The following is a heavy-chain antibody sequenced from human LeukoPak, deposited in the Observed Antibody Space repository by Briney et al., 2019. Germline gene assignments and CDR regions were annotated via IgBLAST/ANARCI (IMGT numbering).Heavy chain of an antibody. V-gene: IGHV3-30*03. CDR2: ISYDGSNK. J-gene: IGHJ3*02. Sequence: GGSLRLSCAASGFTFSSYGMHWVRQAPGKGLEWVAVISYDGSNKYYADSVKGRFTISRDNSKNTLYLQMSSLRAEDTAVYYCARRSAFDIWGQGTMVTVSS. CDR1: GFTFSSYG. D-gene: IGHD6-6*01. CDR3: ARRSAFDI.